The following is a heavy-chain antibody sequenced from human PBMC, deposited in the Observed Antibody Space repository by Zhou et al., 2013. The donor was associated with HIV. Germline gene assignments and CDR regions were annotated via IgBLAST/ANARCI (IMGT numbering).Heavy chain of an antibody. V-gene: IGHV1-69*12. CDR1: GGTFSSHV. CDR2: IIPIFGTT. J-gene: IGHJ4*02. Sequence: QVQLVQSGAEVKKPGSSVKVSCKASGGTFSSHVITWVRQVPGQGLEWMGQIIPIFGTTDYAQKFQGRLTITADVSTSTAYMELSGLRSEDTAVYYCAPQRSDVNWGQGTLVTVSS. CDR3: APQRSDVN.